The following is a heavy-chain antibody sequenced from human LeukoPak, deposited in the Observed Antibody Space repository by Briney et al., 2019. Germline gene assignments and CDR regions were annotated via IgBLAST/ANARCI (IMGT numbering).Heavy chain of an antibody. V-gene: IGHV3-66*03. Sequence: GGSLRLSCAASAFTVRTSYMTWVRQAPGKGLEWVSVISGFGDTYYADSVKGRFTISRDNSKNTLYLQMNSLRAEDTAVYYCAREFSGSNYGFPFDYWGQGTLVTVSS. J-gene: IGHJ4*02. CDR3: AREFSGSNYGFPFDY. CDR2: ISGFGDT. D-gene: IGHD1-26*01. CDR1: AFTVRTSY.